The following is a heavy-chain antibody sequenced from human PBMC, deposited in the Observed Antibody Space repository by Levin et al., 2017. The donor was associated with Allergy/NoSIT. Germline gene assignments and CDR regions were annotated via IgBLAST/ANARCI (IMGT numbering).Heavy chain of an antibody. J-gene: IGHJ4*02. D-gene: IGHD3-22*01. CDR2: ISYDGSNK. CDR1: GFTFSSYA. V-gene: IGHV3-30*04. CDR3: ARDNPGSGYSFDY. Sequence: GGSLRLSCAASGFTFSSYAMHWVRQAPGKGLEWVAVISYDGSNKYYADSVKGRFTISRDNSKNTLYLQMKSLRAEDTAVYYCARDNPGSGYSFDYWGQGTLVTVSS.